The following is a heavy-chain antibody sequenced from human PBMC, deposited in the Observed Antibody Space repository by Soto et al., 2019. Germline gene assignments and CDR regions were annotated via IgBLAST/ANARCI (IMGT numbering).Heavy chain of an antibody. CDR1: GYTFTSYD. D-gene: IGHD5-12*01. CDR3: ARVLMWMSSRRAYYYYYMDV. CDR2: MNPNSGNT. Sequence: ASVKVSCKASGYTFTSYDINWVRQATGQGLEWMGWMNPNSGNTGYAQKFQGRVTMTRNTSISTAYMELSSLRSEDTAVYYCARVLMWMSSRRAYYYYYMDVWGKGTTVTVSS. J-gene: IGHJ6*03. V-gene: IGHV1-8*01.